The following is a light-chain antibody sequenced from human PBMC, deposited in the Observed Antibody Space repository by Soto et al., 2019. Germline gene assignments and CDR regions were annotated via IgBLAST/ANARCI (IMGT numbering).Light chain of an antibody. CDR3: SSYTSGSTLVV. Sequence: QSALTQPASVSGSPGQSITISCTGSSSDVGAYNYVSWYQQHPGKAPRLMIYEVTNRPSGVSNRFSGSKSGNTAVLTISGLRAGDEADYYCSSYTSGSTLVVFGGGTKVTVL. J-gene: IGLJ2*01. V-gene: IGLV2-14*01. CDR1: SSDVGAYNY. CDR2: EVT.